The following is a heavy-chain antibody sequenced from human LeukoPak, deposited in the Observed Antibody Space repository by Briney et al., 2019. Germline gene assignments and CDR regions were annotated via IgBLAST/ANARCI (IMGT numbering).Heavy chain of an antibody. Sequence: GGSLRLSCAASGFTFSSYGMHWVRQAPGKVLEWVAFIRYDGSNKYYADSVKGRFTISRDNSKNTLYLQMNSLRAEDTAVYYCAKAPPYCSGGSCYGFDYWGQGTLVTVSS. CDR2: IRYDGSNK. J-gene: IGHJ4*02. CDR1: GFTFSSYG. V-gene: IGHV3-30*02. CDR3: AKAPPYCSGGSCYGFDY. D-gene: IGHD2-15*01.